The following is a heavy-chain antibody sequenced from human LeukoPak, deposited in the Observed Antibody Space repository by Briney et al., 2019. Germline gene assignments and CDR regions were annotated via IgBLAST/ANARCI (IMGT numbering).Heavy chain of an antibody. V-gene: IGHV1-18*01. D-gene: IGHD2-2*01. CDR3: ARDYYCSSTSCYYYGMDV. CDR2: ISGYNGNT. CDR1: GYTFTSYG. J-gene: IGHJ6*02. Sequence: ASVKVSCKASGYTFTSYGISWVRQAPGQGLEWMGWISGYNGNTNYAQKLQGRVTMTTDTSTSTAYMELRSLRSDDTAVYYCARDYYCSSTSCYYYGMDVWGQGTTVTVSS.